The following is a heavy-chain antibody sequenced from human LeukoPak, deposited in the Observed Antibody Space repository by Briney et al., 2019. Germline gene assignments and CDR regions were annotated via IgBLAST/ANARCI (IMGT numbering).Heavy chain of an antibody. CDR2: INPSGGST. Sequence: ASVKVSCKASGYTFTSYYMHWVRQAHGQGLEWMGIINPSGGSTSYAQKFQGRVTMTRDTSTSTVYMELSSLRAEDTAVYFCAKHRIRGGIWDYYMDVWGKGTTGTVSS. CDR1: GYTFTSYY. D-gene: IGHD2-15*01. CDR3: AKHRIRGGIWDYYMDV. V-gene: IGHV1-46*01. J-gene: IGHJ6*03.